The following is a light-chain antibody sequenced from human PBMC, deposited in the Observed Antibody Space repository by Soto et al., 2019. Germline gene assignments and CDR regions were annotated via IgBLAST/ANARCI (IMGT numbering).Light chain of an antibody. CDR2: EGI. CDR3: CSYVGATTYV. J-gene: IGLJ1*01. V-gene: IGLV2-23*01. Sequence: SVLTQPASVSGSPGQSITISCTGTSNTIGGYNVVSWYQQHPGTAPKVIIYEGIKRPSGVSTRFSGSISGSTASLTISGLQAEAEADYYCCSYVGATTYVFGTGTKVTVL. CDR1: SNTIGGYNV.